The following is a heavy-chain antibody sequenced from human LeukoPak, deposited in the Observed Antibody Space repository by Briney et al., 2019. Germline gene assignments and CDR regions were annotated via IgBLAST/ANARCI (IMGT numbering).Heavy chain of an antibody. V-gene: IGHV1-69*05. CDR2: IIPIFGTA. Sequence: GSSVKVSCKASGGTFSSYAISWVRQAPGQGLEWMGGIIPIFGTANYARKFQGRVTITTDESTSTAYMELSSLRSENTAVYYCAGNAYSSSSYPRTLHWFDPWGQGTLVTVSS. CDR1: GGTFSSYA. D-gene: IGHD6-6*01. J-gene: IGHJ5*02. CDR3: AGNAYSSSSYPRTLHWFDP.